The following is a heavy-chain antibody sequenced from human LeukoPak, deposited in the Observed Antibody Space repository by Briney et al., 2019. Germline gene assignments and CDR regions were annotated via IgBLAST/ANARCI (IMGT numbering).Heavy chain of an antibody. D-gene: IGHD6-19*01. CDR3: AKGPRPDIAVAHTVEK. CDR2: ISKYYGRNP. J-gene: IGHJ4*02. Sequence: GGSLRLSCAASGFTFGAYVMHWVRQAPGRGPEWVSVISKYYGRNPYSADHVTGRLTISRDNSKNVLCLQMNSVRAEDTAVYYCAKGPRPDIAVAHTVEKWGQGTPVTVSS. V-gene: IGHV3-23*01. CDR1: GFTFGAYV.